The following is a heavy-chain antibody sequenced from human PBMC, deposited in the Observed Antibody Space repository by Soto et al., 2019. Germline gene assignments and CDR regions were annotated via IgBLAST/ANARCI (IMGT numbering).Heavy chain of an antibody. CDR2: IYHSGST. V-gene: IGHV4-30-2*01. D-gene: IGHD3-22*01. J-gene: IGHJ3*02. Sequence: QLQLQESGSGLVKPSQTLSLTCAVSGGSISSGGYSWSWIRQPPGKGLEWIGYIYHSGSTYYNPSLKSRVTISVDRSKNQFSLKLSSVTAADTAVYYCARYPQGYDSSGYHLDAFDIWGQGTMVTVSS. CDR1: GGSISSGGYS. CDR3: ARYPQGYDSSGYHLDAFDI.